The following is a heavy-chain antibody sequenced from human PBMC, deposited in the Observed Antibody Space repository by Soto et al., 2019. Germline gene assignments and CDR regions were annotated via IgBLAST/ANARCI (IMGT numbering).Heavy chain of an antibody. D-gene: IGHD2-15*01. CDR2: INHSGST. J-gene: IGHJ5*02. V-gene: IGHV4-34*01. CDR3: ASGGSYCSGGSCYTNWFDP. CDR1: GGSFSGYY. Sequence: QVQLQQWGAGLLKPSETLSLTCAVYGGSFSGYYWSWIRQPPGKGLEWIGEINHSGSTNYNPSLKSRVTISVDMSKNQFSLKLSSVTAADTAVYCCASGGSYCSGGSCYTNWFDPWGQGTLVTVSS.